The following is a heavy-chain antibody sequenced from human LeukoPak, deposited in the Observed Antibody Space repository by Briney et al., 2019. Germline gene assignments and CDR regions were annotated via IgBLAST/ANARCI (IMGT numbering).Heavy chain of an antibody. Sequence: SETLSLACTVSGGSISSSSYYWGWIRQPPGKGLEWIGEINHSGSTNYNPSLKSRVTISVGTSKNQFSLKLSSVTAADTAVYYCARSLDFWSGSPDYWGQGTLVTVSS. CDR2: INHSGST. CDR3: ARSLDFWSGSPDY. J-gene: IGHJ4*02. D-gene: IGHD3-3*01. V-gene: IGHV4-39*07. CDR1: GGSISSSSYY.